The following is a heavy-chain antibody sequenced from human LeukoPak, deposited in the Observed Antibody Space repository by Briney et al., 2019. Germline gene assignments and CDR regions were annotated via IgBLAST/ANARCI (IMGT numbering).Heavy chain of an antibody. V-gene: IGHV4-39*01. D-gene: IGHD3/OR15-3a*01. CDR2: IYCSGST. Sequence: PWGTLSLTCTVSGCSISSSYYYWGRMRQPPGQGLEWIVSIYCSGSTYSNPVINSCAIISVNTSKNLYSLMLSSVTAAETAVYCCARHFGTWGQGTLVAVSS. CDR3: ARHFGT. J-gene: IGHJ4*02. CDR1: GCSISSSYYY.